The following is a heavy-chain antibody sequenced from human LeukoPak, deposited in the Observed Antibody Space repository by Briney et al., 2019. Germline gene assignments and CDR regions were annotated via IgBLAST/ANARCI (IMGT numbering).Heavy chain of an antibody. J-gene: IGHJ5*02. Sequence: SKTLSLTCTVSGGSITNDNYFWSWIRQYPGKGLEWIGYIYYSGNTYYNPSLKSRVTMSVDTSKNQFSLKLTSMTAADTAVYHCARDVGFCSGGSCYPYNWFDPWGQGTLVTVSS. CDR3: ARDVGFCSGGSCYPYNWFDP. V-gene: IGHV4-31*03. CDR2: IYYSGNT. CDR1: GGSITNDNYF. D-gene: IGHD2-15*01.